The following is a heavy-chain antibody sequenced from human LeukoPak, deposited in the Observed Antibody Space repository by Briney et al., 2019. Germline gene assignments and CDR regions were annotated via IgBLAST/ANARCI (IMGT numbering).Heavy chain of an antibody. CDR3: ARDFYDSSGYYYEADY. D-gene: IGHD3-22*01. CDR2: SSAYNGNT. J-gene: IGHJ4*02. CDR1: GYTFTSYG. V-gene: IGHV1-18*01. Sequence: GASVKVSCKASGYTFTSYGISWVRQAPGQGLEWMGWSSAYNGNTNYAQKLQGRVTMTTDTSTSTAYMELRSLRSDDTAVYYCARDFYDSSGYYYEADYWGQGTLVTVSS.